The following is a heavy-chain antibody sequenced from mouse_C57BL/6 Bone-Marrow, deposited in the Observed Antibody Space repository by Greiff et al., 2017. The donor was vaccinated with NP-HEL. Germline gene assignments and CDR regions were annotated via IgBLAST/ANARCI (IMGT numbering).Heavy chain of an antibody. J-gene: IGHJ4*01. V-gene: IGHV1-39*01. CDR3: ARSRIYYYGSSSFCYAMDY. Sequence: VQLKESGPELVKPGASVKISCKASGYSFTDYNMNWVKQSNGKSLEWIGVINPNYGTTSYNQKFKGKATLTVDQSSSTAYMQLNSLTSEDSAVYYCARSRIYYYGSSSFCYAMDYWGQGTSVTVSS. CDR2: INPNYGTT. CDR1: GYSFTDYN. D-gene: IGHD1-1*01.